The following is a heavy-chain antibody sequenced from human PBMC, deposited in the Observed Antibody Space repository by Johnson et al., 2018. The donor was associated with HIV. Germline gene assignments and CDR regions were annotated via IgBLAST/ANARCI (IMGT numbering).Heavy chain of an antibody. CDR2: ISGDGSSS. CDR3: ARAQLLADDAFNN. D-gene: IGHD6-6*01. Sequence: VQLVESGGALVQPGGSLRLSCEVSGFTISTFWMHWVRQVPGKGLMWVSRISGDGSSSSYADSVKGRLTISRDNAKNTLYLQLNSLRVEDTAIYYCARAQLLADDAFNNWGQGTMVTVSS. J-gene: IGHJ3*02. CDR1: GFTISTFW. V-gene: IGHV3-74*02.